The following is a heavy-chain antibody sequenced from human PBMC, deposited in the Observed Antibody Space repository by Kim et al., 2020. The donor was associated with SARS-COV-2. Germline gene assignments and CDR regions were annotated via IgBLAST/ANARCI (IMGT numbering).Heavy chain of an antibody. Sequence: GGSLRLSCEASGFTFSSYGMHWVRQAPGKGLEWVAFISYDGSNKYYADSVKGRFTISRDNSKNTLYLRMNSLRAEDTAVYYCARDHRRYSRGLADFDPWGQGTLVTVSS. CDR3: ARDHRRYSRGLADFDP. D-gene: IGHD6-19*01. CDR1: GFTFSSYG. J-gene: IGHJ5*02. CDR2: ISYDGSNK. V-gene: IGHV3-33*05.